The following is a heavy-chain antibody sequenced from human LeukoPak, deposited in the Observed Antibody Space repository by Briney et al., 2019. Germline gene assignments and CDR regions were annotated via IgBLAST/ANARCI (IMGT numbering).Heavy chain of an antibody. Sequence: GGSLRLSCAASGFTFSSYGMHWVRQAPGKGLEWVAVISYDGSNKYYADSVKGRFTISRDNSKNTLYLQMNSLRAEDTAVYYCAKGLSSSGELLDYWGQGTLVTVPS. CDR1: GFTFSSYG. D-gene: IGHD1-26*01. CDR3: AKGLSSSGELLDY. J-gene: IGHJ4*02. V-gene: IGHV3-30*18. CDR2: ISYDGSNK.